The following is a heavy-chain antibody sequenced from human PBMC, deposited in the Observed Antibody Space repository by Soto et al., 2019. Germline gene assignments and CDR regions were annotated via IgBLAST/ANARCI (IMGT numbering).Heavy chain of an antibody. D-gene: IGHD5-18*01. Sequence: QVQLQESGPGLVKPSETLSLTCTVSGGSISSYYWSWIRQPPGKGLEWIGYIYYSGSTNYNPSLKSRGTIAVDTAKNQFSLKLSSVTAADPGGDYGARTTYTAMVDYWGQGTLVTVSS. CDR2: IYYSGST. CDR3: ARTTYTAMVDY. CDR1: GGSISSYY. V-gene: IGHV4-59*12. J-gene: IGHJ4*02.